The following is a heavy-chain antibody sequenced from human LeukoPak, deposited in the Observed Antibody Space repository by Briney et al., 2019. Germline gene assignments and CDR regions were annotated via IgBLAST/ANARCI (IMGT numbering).Heavy chain of an antibody. J-gene: IGHJ4*02. V-gene: IGHV3-73*01. D-gene: IGHD2-2*01. CDR2: IRSKANSYAT. CDR3: TRLAYCSSTSCYGSDY. Sequence: GSLRLSCAASGFTFSGSAMHWVRQASGKGLEWVGRIRSKANSYATAYAASVKGRFTISRDDSKNTAYLQMNSLKTEDTAVYYCTRLAYCSSTSCYGSDYWGQGTLVTVSS. CDR1: GFTFSGSA.